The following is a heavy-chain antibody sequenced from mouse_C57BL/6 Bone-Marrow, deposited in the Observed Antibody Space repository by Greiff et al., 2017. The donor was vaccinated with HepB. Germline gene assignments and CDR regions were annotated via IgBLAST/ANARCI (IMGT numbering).Heavy chain of an antibody. CDR2: ILPGSGST. CDR3: ARGGFPYYYGTFYAMDY. D-gene: IGHD1-1*01. V-gene: IGHV1-9*01. Sequence: QDQLQQSGAELMKPGASVKLSCKATGYTFTGYWIEWVKQRPGHGLEWIGEILPGSGSTNYNEKFKGKATFTADTSSNTAYMQLSSLTTEDSAIYYCARGGFPYYYGTFYAMDYWGQGTSVTVSS. CDR1: GYTFTGYW. J-gene: IGHJ4*01.